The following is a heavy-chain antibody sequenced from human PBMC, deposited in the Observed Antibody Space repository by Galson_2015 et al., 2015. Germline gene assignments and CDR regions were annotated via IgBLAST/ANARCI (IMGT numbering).Heavy chain of an antibody. V-gene: IGHV3-21*01. CDR3: ARDNSSPYSSSYHYYYYMDV. J-gene: IGHJ6*03. Sequence: SLRLSCAASGFTFSSYRMNWVRQAPGKGLEWVSSISSSSSYIYYADSVKGRFTISRDNAKNSLYLQMNSLRAEDTAVYYCARDNSSPYSSSYHYYYYMDVWGKGTTVTVSS. D-gene: IGHD6-6*01. CDR2: ISSSSSYI. CDR1: GFTFSSYR.